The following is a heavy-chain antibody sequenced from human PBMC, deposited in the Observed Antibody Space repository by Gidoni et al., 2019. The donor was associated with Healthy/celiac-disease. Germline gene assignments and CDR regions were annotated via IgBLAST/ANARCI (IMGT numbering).Heavy chain of an antibody. Sequence: QVQLVQSGAEVKKPGASVKVSCKASGYTFTSSYMHWVRQAPGQGLEWMGIINPSGGSTSYAQKFQGRVTMTRDTSTSTVYMELSSLRSEDTAVYYCARGGYSYGYGGFYFDYWGQGTLVTVSS. CDR1: GYTFTSSY. V-gene: IGHV1-46*01. D-gene: IGHD5-18*01. J-gene: IGHJ4*02. CDR2: INPSGGST. CDR3: ARGGYSYGYGGFYFDY.